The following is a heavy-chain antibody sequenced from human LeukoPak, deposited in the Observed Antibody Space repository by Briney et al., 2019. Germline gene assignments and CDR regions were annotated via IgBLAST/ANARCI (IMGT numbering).Heavy chain of an antibody. CDR2: IHYSGSA. J-gene: IGHJ4*02. V-gene: IGHV4-39*07. CDR1: GDSIYRTPYY. Sequence: PSETLSLTCTVSGDSIYRTPYYWGWLRQPPGKGREYIGNIHYSGSAYHTPSLRSRLTISVDTSKNQFSLKLSSVTAADTAVYYCARVTVSNYFDYWGQGTLVTVSS. CDR3: ARVTVSNYFDY.